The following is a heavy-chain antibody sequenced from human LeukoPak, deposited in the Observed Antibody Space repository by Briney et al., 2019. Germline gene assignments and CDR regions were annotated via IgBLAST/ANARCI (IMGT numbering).Heavy chain of an antibody. CDR2: INPNSGGT. J-gene: IGHJ4*02. Sequence: ASVKVSCKASGYTFTVYYMHWVRQAPGQGLEWMGWINPNSGGTNYAQKFQGWVTITRDTSISTAYMELSRLRSEDTAVYYCAGPRTKNSGSYVDFDYWGQGTLVTVSS. V-gene: IGHV1-2*04. D-gene: IGHD1-26*01. CDR3: AGPRTKNSGSYVDFDY. CDR1: GYTFTVYY.